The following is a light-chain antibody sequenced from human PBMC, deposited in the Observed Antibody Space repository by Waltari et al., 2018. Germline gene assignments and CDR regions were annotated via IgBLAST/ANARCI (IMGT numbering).Light chain of an antibody. V-gene: IGKV1-5*03. CDR3: QQYNSYST. Sequence: QMTQSPSTLSASVGDRITITCRAGQGINTWLAWYQQKPGKAPKLLIHRASTLETGVPSRFSGSGSGTEFTLTISSLQPEDFATYYCQQYNSYSTFGPGTRVDIK. CDR2: RAS. J-gene: IGKJ3*01. CDR1: QGINTW.